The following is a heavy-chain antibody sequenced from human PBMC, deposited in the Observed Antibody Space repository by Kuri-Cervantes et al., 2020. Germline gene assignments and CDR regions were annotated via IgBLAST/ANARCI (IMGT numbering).Heavy chain of an antibody. CDR3: ARTTTTVTTLPHDY. V-gene: IGHV1-3*02. J-gene: IGHJ4*02. Sequence: ASVKVSCKASGYTFTSYAMHWVRQAPGQRLEWMGWSNAGNGNTKYSQEFQGRVTITRDTSASTAYMELSSLRSEDTAVYYCARTTTTVTTLPHDYWGQGTLVTVSS. CDR2: SNAGNGNT. D-gene: IGHD4-17*01. CDR1: GYTFTSYA.